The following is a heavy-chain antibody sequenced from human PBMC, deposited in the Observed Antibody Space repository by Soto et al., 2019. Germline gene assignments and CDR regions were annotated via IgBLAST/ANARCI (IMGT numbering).Heavy chain of an antibody. CDR2: IYYSEST. CDR3: ARQDYYYYGMDV. Sequence: QVQLQESGPGLVQPSETLSLTCTVSGGSISSYYWSWIRQPPGKGLEWIGYIYYSESTNYNPSLKSRVTISVDTSMNQFSLKLSSVTAADTAVYYCARQDYYYYGMDVWGQGTTVTVSS. J-gene: IGHJ6*02. CDR1: GGSISSYY. V-gene: IGHV4-59*08.